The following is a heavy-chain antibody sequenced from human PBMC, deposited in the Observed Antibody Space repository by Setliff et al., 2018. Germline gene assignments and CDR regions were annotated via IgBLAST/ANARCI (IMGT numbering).Heavy chain of an antibody. V-gene: IGHV4-59*11. D-gene: IGHD3-16*01. J-gene: IGHJ4*02. CDR1: GGSISSHY. Sequence: KASETLSLTCTVSGGSISSHYWSWIRQPPGKGLEWIGSIYYSGSTNYNPSLKSRVTISVDTSKNQVSLKLSSVTAADTAVYYCARDAGGTISFAVFDYWGQGTLVTVSS. CDR3: ARDAGGTISFAVFDY. CDR2: IYYSGST.